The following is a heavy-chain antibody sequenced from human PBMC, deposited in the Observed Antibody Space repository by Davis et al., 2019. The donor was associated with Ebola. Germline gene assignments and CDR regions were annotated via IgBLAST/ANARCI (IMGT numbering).Heavy chain of an antibody. CDR3: ARGVRNQQQVRWPDYMDV. CDR2: IKEDGSEQ. J-gene: IGHJ6*03. D-gene: IGHD1-14*01. CDR1: GFTFSIYW. V-gene: IGHV3-7*01. Sequence: GGSLRLSCAASGFTFSIYWMTWVRQAPGKGLEWVANIKEDGSEQYCVDSVKGRFSVSRDNAKNSLYLQMSSLRAEDTAVYFCARGVRNQQQVRWPDYMDVWGKGTTVTVSS.